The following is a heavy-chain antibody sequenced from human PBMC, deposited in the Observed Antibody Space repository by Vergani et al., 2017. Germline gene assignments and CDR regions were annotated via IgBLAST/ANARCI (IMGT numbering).Heavy chain of an antibody. CDR2: IYWNDDK. CDR1: GFSLSTSGVG. J-gene: IGHJ5*02. V-gene: IGHV2-5*01. CDR3: AHLSTIYDYGWGSDRPRGGFDP. Sequence: QITLKESGPTLVKPTQTLTLTCTFSGFSLSTSGVGVGWIRQPPGKALEWLALIYWNDDKRYSPSLKSRLTITKDTAKNQVVLTMTNMDPVDTATYYVAHLSTIYDYGWGSDRPRGGFDPWGQGTLVTVSS. D-gene: IGHD3-16*02.